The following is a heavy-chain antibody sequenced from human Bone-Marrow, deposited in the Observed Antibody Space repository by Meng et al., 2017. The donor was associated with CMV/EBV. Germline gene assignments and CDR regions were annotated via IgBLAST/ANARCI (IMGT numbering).Heavy chain of an antibody. J-gene: IGHJ4*02. CDR1: GFTFSRYN. CDR3: ATGVYHWDY. Sequence: GESLKISCAASGFTFSRYNMNWVRQAPGKGLEWVAVISYDGSNKYYADSVKGRFTISRDNSKNTLYLQMNSLRAEDTAVYYCATGVYHWDYWGQGSLVTVSS. CDR2: ISYDGSNK. D-gene: IGHD1-20*01. V-gene: IGHV3-30*03.